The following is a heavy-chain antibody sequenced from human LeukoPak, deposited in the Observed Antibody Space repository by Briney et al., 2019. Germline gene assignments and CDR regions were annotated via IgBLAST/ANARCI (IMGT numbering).Heavy chain of an antibody. CDR3: ATPSGQWLDPYYFDY. J-gene: IGHJ4*02. D-gene: IGHD6-19*01. V-gene: IGHV1-24*01. Sequence: ASVKVSCKVSGYTLTELSMHWVRQAPGKGLEWMGGFDPEDGETIYAQKFQGRVTMTGDTSTDTAYMELSSLRSEDTAVYHCATPSGQWLDPYYFDYWGQGTLVTVSS. CDR2: FDPEDGET. CDR1: GYTLTELS.